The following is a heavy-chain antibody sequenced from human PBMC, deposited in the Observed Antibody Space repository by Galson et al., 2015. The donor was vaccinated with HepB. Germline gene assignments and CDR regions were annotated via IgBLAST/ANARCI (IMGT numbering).Heavy chain of an antibody. J-gene: IGHJ4*02. D-gene: IGHD3/OR15-3a*01. CDR3: AHMDLGLTSFAY. Sequence: PALVKPTQTLTLTCTFSGFSLNSRGVGVGWIRQPPGKALEWLSLIFWDDDQRYTPLLKSRLSVTKDPPTNQVVLKLTSVDPVDTATYYCAHMDLGLTSFAYWGQGTLVTVSS. CDR2: IFWDDDQ. V-gene: IGHV2-5*02. CDR1: GFSLNSRGVG.